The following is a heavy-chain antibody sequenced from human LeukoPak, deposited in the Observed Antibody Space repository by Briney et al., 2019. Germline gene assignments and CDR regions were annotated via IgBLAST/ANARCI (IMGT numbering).Heavy chain of an antibody. CDR3: ARVQYFYESSAYYPFDY. V-gene: IGHV4-34*01. Sequence: TSETLSLTCAVYGGSFSGYYWSWIRQPPGKGLEWIGEINHSGSTNYNPSLKSRVTISVDTSKNQFSLELSSVTVADTAVYYCARVQYFYESSAYYPFDYWGRGTLVTVSS. CDR1: GGSFSGYY. D-gene: IGHD3-22*01. J-gene: IGHJ4*02. CDR2: INHSGST.